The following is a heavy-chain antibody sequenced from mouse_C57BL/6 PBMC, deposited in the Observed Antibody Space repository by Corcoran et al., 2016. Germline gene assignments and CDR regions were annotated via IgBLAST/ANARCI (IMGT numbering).Heavy chain of an antibody. CDR3: ARSGVLLRSRFDY. V-gene: IGHV1-76*01. Sequence: VQLQQSGPELVKPGASVKMSCKASGYTFTDYYINWVKQRPGQGLEWIARIYPGSGNTYYNEKFKGKATLTAEKSSSTAYMQLSSPTSEDSAVYFCARSGVLLRSRFDYWGQGTTLTVSS. D-gene: IGHD1-1*01. CDR1: GYTFTDYY. J-gene: IGHJ2*01. CDR2: IYPGSGNT.